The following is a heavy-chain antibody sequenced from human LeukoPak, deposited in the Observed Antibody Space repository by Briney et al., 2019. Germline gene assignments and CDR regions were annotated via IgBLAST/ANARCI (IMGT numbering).Heavy chain of an antibody. Sequence: GGSLRLSCAASGFTFSDYYMSWIRQAPGKGLEWVSYISSSGSTIYYADSVKGRFTISRDNAKNSLYLQMNSLRAEDTAVYYCARESDLWSGYYDFDYWGQGTLVTVSS. V-gene: IGHV3-11*04. CDR3: ARESDLWSGYYDFDY. D-gene: IGHD3-3*01. J-gene: IGHJ4*02. CDR2: ISSSGSTI. CDR1: GFTFSDYY.